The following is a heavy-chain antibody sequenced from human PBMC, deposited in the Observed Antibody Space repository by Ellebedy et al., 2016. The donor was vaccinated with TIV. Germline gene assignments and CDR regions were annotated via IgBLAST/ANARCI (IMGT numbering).Heavy chain of an antibody. Sequence: MPSETLSLTCPVSGGSISSYYWSWIRQPPGKGLQWIGYVYYSGTTNYNPSLKSRLTISVDTSKSQFSLKLNSVTAADTAVYYCARLVGGTGYFDYWGQGTLVTVSS. D-gene: IGHD3/OR15-3a*01. V-gene: IGHV4-59*01. CDR3: ARLVGGTGYFDY. J-gene: IGHJ4*02. CDR2: VYYSGTT. CDR1: GGSISSYY.